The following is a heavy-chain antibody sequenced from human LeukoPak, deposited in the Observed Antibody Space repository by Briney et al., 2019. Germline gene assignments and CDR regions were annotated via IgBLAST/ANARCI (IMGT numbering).Heavy chain of an antibody. D-gene: IGHD2-2*02. V-gene: IGHV1-2*02. Sequence: GASVKVSCKASGYTFTGYYMHWVRQAPGQGLEWMGWINPNSGSTNYAQKFQGRVTMTRDTSISTAYMELSRLRSDDTAVYYCARDPLITTSSTSCYTVWFDPWGQGTLVTVSS. CDR2: INPNSGST. CDR3: ARDPLITTSSTSCYTVWFDP. CDR1: GYTFTGYY. J-gene: IGHJ5*02.